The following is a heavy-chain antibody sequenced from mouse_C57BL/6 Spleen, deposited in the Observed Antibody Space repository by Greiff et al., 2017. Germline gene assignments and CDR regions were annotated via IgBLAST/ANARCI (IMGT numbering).Heavy chain of an antibody. Sequence: EVQLVESGGGLVKPGGSLKLSCAASGFTFSDYGMHWVRQAPEKGLEWVAYISSGSSTIYYADKVKGRFTISRDNAKNTLFLQMTSLRSEDTAMYYCARDYGSRQYYFDYWSQGTTLTVSS. J-gene: IGHJ2*01. CDR1: GFTFSDYG. D-gene: IGHD1-1*01. CDR3: ARDYGSRQYYFDY. V-gene: IGHV5-17*01. CDR2: ISSGSSTI.